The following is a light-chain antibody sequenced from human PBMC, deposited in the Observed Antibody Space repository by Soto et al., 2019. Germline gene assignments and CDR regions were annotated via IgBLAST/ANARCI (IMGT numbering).Light chain of an antibody. V-gene: IGKV2-28*01. CDR2: LGS. CDR1: QSLLHSNGYNY. CDR3: MQALQTHT. J-gene: IGKJ3*01. Sequence: DIVMTQSPLSLPVTPGESASISCRSSQSLLHSNGYNYLDWYLQRPGQSPQLLIYLGSNRASGVPDGFSGSGSGTDFTLKISRVEAEDVGVYFCMQALQTHTFGPGTKVDIK.